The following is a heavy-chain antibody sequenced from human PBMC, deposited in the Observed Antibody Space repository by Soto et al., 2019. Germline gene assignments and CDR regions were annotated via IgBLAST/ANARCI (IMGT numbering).Heavy chain of an antibody. V-gene: IGHV3-23*01. CDR2: ISGSDQST. CDR1: GFPFSTYD. CDR3: VKGGWLDE. J-gene: IGHJ4*02. D-gene: IGHD5-12*01. Sequence: EVQLLESGGGLVQPGGSLRLSCAASGFPFSTYDMSWVRQAPGKGLEWVSVISGSDQSTYYAGSLNGRFTISRDNSKNTLYLQMDSLRVEDTAVYHCVKGGWLDEWGQGTLVTVSS.